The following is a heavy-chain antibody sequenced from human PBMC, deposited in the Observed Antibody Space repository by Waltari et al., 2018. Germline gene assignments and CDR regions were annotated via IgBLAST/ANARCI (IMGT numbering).Heavy chain of an antibody. J-gene: IGHJ3*02. CDR1: GGSISSGGSY. D-gene: IGHD1-26*01. CDR3: AREIHGVGDAFDI. Sequence: QVQLQESGPGLVKPSQTLSLTCTVSGGSISSGGSYWSWIRQHPGKGLEWIGYIYYSGSTYYNPSLKSRVTISVDTSKNQFSLKLSSVTAADTAVYYCAREIHGVGDAFDIWGQGTMVTVSS. V-gene: IGHV4-31*03. CDR2: IYYSGST.